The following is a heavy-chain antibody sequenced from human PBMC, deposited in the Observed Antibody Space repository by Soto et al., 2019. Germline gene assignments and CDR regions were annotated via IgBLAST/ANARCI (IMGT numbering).Heavy chain of an antibody. Sequence: ASVKVSCKTFGYTFTNYAISWVRQAPGQGLEWMGRIIPILGIANYAQKFQGRVTITADKSTSTAYMELSSLRSDDTAVYYCARPETIMDRPGDYWGQGTLVTVSS. J-gene: IGHJ4*02. CDR1: GYTFTNYA. D-gene: IGHD3-16*01. CDR3: ARPETIMDRPGDY. CDR2: IIPILGIA. V-gene: IGHV1-69*04.